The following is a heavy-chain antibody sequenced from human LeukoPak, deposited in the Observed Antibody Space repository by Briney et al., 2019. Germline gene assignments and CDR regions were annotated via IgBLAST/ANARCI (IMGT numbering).Heavy chain of an antibody. D-gene: IGHD3-10*01. Sequence: ASVKVSCKASGYTFTGYYMHWVRQAPGQGLEWMGWINPNSGGTNYAQKFQGRVTMTRDTSISTAYMELRSLRSDDTAVYYCARLATMVRGVITPYNWFDPWGQGTLVTVSS. V-gene: IGHV1-2*02. CDR2: INPNSGGT. J-gene: IGHJ5*02. CDR3: ARLATMVRGVITPYNWFDP. CDR1: GYTFTGYY.